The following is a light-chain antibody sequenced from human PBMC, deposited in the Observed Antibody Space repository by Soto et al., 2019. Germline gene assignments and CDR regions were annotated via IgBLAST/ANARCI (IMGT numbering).Light chain of an antibody. Sequence: QSVTRPPSSLSGSPGQSNTISCIGTSSDVGDYNYVSLYQQFTGKAPKVMIFEVSHRASGGSNRFSGSKSDTTASLPISGRQAEDVADYYCPLYTDSNTYVFGTGTKVTVL. V-gene: IGLV2-14*01. J-gene: IGLJ1*01. CDR3: PLYTDSNTYV. CDR1: SSDVGDYNY. CDR2: EVS.